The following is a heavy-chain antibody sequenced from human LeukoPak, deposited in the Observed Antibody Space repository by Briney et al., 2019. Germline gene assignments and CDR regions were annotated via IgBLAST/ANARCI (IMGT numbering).Heavy chain of an antibody. V-gene: IGHV5-51*01. CDR3: ARRWSKGAFDI. J-gene: IGHJ3*02. CDR2: IYPGDSDT. CDR1: GYIFTSYW. D-gene: IGHD1-26*01. Sequence: GGSLQISCQGSGYIFTSYWIGWGRQVPGKGVELMLIIYPGDSDTRYSPSFQGQVTISADKSISTSYLQWSSLKASDTAMYYCARRWSKGAFDIWGQGTMVTVSS.